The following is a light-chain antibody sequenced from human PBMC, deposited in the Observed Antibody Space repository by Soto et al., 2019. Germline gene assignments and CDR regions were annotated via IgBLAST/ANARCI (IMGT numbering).Light chain of an antibody. CDR1: SSNIGSDS. Sequence: QSVLTQPPSASGAPGQRVTISCSGSSSNIGSDSVSWYQQLPGTAPKLLIYNNNQRPSGVPDRFSGSKSGTSASLAISGLQSEDEADYYCAAWDVSLNGVVFGGGTKVTVL. CDR3: AAWDVSLNGVV. V-gene: IGLV1-44*01. J-gene: IGLJ2*01. CDR2: NNN.